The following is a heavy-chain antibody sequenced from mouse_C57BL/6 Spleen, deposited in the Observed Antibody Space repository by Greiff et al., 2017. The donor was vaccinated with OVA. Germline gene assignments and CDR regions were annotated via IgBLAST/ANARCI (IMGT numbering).Heavy chain of an antibody. Sequence: QVQLKESGPELVKPGASVKISCKASGYAFSSSWMNWVKQRPGKGLEWIGRIYPGDGDTNYNGKFKGKATLTADKSSSTAYMQLSSLTSEDSAVYFCARGGGHYYGSSPFAYWGQGTLVTVSA. CDR2: IYPGDGDT. CDR3: ARGGGHYYGSSPFAY. V-gene: IGHV1-82*01. D-gene: IGHD1-1*01. J-gene: IGHJ3*01. CDR1: GYAFSSSW.